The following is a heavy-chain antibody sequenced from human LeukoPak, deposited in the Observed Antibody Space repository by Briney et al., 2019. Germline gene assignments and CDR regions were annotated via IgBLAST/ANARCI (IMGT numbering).Heavy chain of an antibody. V-gene: IGHV3-73*01. J-gene: IGHJ5*02. D-gene: IGHD6-19*01. CDR2: IRSKANDYAT. Sequence: ASVKVSCKVSGYTLTELSMHWVRQASGKGLEWVGHIRSKANDYATAYATSVKGRFTISRDDSKNMAFLEMNTLKSEDTAIYYCTSQWLAWGQGTLVTVSS. CDR1: GYTLTELS. CDR3: TSQWLA.